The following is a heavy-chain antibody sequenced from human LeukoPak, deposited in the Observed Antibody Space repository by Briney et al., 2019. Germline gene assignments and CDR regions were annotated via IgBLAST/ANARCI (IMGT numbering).Heavy chain of an antibody. CDR2: IYHSGST. CDR3: ARDRDGSGTAFDY. J-gene: IGHJ4*02. Sequence: SETLSLTCAVSGGSISSSNWWSWVRQPPGKGLEWIGEIYHSGSTNYSPSLKSRVTISVDKSKNQFSLKLSSVTAADTAVYYCARDRDGSGTAFDYWGQGTLVAVSS. D-gene: IGHD3-10*01. V-gene: IGHV4-4*02. CDR1: GGSISSSNW.